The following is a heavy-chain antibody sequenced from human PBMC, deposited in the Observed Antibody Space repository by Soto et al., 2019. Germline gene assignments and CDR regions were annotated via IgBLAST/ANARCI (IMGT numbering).Heavy chain of an antibody. CDR2: INAGNGNT. Sequence: ASVKVSCKASGYTFTSYAMYWVRQAPGQRLEWMGWINAGNGNTKYSQKFQGRVTISRDTSASTAYMELSSLRSEDTAVYYCARDRYYDFWSGSAPNYYYGMDVWGQGTTVTVAS. CDR1: GYTFTSYA. V-gene: IGHV1-3*01. CDR3: ARDRYYDFWSGSAPNYYYGMDV. J-gene: IGHJ6*02. D-gene: IGHD3-3*01.